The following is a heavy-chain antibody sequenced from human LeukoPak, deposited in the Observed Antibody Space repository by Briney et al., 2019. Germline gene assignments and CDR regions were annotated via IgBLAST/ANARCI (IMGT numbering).Heavy chain of an antibody. D-gene: IGHD3-22*01. CDR1: GGTFSSYS. CDR2: IIPAFGTA. CDR3: ASEGNYDSSGYSRYNYYYMDV. V-gene: IGHV1-69*05. J-gene: IGHJ6*03. Sequence: GASVKVSCKGSGGTFSSYSISWVRQAPGQGLEWMGGIIPAFGTAHYAQKFQGRVTFTTDESTTTAYMELRSLRSEDTAVYYCASEGNYDSSGYSRYNYYYMDVWGQGTQVTVSS.